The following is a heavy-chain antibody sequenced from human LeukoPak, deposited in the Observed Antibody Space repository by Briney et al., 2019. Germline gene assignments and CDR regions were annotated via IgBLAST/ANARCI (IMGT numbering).Heavy chain of an antibody. J-gene: IGHJ3*02. CDR1: GDSVSSNSAA. Sequence: SQTLSLTCAISGDSVSSNSAAWNWIRQSPSRGLEWLGRTYYRSKWYNDYAVSVKSRITINPDTSKNQFSLQPNSVTPEDTAVSYCARDLSMRFGGVIGTTSDAFDIWGQGTMVTVSS. CDR2: TYYRSKWYN. D-gene: IGHD3-16*01. CDR3: ARDLSMRFGGVIGTTSDAFDI. V-gene: IGHV6-1*01.